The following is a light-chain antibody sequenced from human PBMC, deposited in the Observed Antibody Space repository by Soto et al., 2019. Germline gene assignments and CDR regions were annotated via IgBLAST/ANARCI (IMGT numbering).Light chain of an antibody. CDR1: SSDVGSYNL. CDR2: EVS. V-gene: IGLV2-23*02. J-gene: IGLJ2*01. Sequence: QSALTQPASVSGSPGQSITISCTGTSSDVGSYNLVSWYQQHPGKAPKLMIYEVSKRPSGVSNRFSGSKSGNTASLTISGLQAEDEVDYYCCSYAGSSIHVVFGGGATLTVL. CDR3: CSYAGSSIHVV.